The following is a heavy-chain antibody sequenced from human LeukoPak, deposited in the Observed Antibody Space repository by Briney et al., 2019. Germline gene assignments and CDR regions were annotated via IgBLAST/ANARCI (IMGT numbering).Heavy chain of an antibody. CDR1: GFTVSSNH. J-gene: IGHJ4*02. CDR2: IYSGGNT. D-gene: IGHD6-6*01. V-gene: IGHV3-53*01. CDR3: AREYSSSRYYFDY. Sequence: TGGSLRLSCAASGFTVSSNHMSWVRQAPGKGLEWVSVIYSGGNTYYADSVKGRFTISRDNSKNTLYLQVNSLRAEDTAVYYCAREYSSSRYYFDYWGQGTLVTVSS.